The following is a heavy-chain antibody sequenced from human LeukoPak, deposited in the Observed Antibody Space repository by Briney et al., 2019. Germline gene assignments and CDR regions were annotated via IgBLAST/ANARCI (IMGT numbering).Heavy chain of an antibody. D-gene: IGHD6-19*01. CDR1: GYRFTNYW. J-gene: IGHJ4*02. V-gene: IGHV5-51*01. CDR3: ARAGLAVTLTPFDY. CDR2: IYPGDSDT. Sequence: GESLKISCKGSGYRFTNYWIGWVRRMPGKGLEWMGIIYPGDSDTRYSPSFQGQVTISADNSINTAYLQWSSLKASDTAMYYCARAGLAVTLTPFDYWGQGTLVTVSS.